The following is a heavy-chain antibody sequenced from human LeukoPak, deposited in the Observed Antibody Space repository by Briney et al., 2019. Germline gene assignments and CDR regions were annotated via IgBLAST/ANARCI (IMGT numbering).Heavy chain of an antibody. Sequence: GESLRSSCKDSAYSFTKSWIGWMRQVPGKGLEWMGIIYPADSDTRYSPSFQGQVTISADKSISTAYLQWSSLKASDTAIYYCARGRMGSVSFHPWGQGTLVTVSS. CDR1: AYSFTKSW. CDR3: ARGRMGSVSFHP. CDR2: IYPADSDT. D-gene: IGHD3-10*01. V-gene: IGHV5-51*01. J-gene: IGHJ5*02.